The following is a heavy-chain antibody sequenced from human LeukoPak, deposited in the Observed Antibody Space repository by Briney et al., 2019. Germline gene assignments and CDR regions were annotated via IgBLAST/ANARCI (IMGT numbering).Heavy chain of an antibody. CDR1: GGSFSGYC. D-gene: IGHD1-26*01. V-gene: IGHV4-34*01. CDR3: ARSVRQWEPYYFDY. J-gene: IGHJ4*02. Sequence: SETLSLTCAVYGGSFSGYCWSWIRQPPGKGLEWIGEINHSGSTNYNPSLKSRVTISVDTSKNQFSLKLSSVTAADTAVYYCARSVRQWEPYYFDYWGQGTLVTVSS. CDR2: INHSGST.